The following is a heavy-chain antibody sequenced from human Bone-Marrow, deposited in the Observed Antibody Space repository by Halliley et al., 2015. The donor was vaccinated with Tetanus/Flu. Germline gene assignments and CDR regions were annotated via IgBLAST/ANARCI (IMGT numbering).Heavy chain of an antibody. CDR1: DESFSGYY. D-gene: IGHD6-19*01. V-gene: IGHV4-34*01. CDR3: ARVSSSGWYFDH. J-gene: IGHJ4*02. Sequence: TLSITCAVYDESFSGYYWSWIRQPPGKGLEWIGEINHRGVTNYNPSLESRVTMSVDTSKNQFSLKLSSVTAADTAVFFCARVSSSGWYFDHWGQGTLVTVSS. CDR2: INHRGVT.